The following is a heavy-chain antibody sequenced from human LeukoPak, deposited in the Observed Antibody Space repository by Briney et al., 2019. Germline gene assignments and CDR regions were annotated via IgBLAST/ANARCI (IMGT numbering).Heavy chain of an antibody. V-gene: IGHV4-4*07. Sequence: SETLSLTCTVSGGSISSYYRSWIRQPARKGLEWIGRIYTIGSTNYNPSLTSRVTMSVDTSKNQFSLKLSSVTAADTAVYYCARGGPAAITIDDWGQGTLVTVSS. J-gene: IGHJ4*02. CDR1: GGSISSYY. CDR2: IYTIGST. CDR3: ARGGPAAITIDD. D-gene: IGHD2-2*01.